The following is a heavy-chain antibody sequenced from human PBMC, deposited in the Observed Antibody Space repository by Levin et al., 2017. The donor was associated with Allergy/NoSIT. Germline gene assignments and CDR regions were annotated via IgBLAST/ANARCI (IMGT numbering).Heavy chain of an antibody. CDR2: TRNKAKGYTT. CDR3: ARAVKGTTSYFDY. CDR1: GFTFRDHY. D-gene: IGHD1-7*01. J-gene: IGHJ4*02. Sequence: GGSLRLSCAASGFTFRDHYMDWVRQAPGKGLEWVGRTRNKAKGYTTEFAASVKGRFTISRDDSKNSLYLQMNSLKTEDTALYYCARAVKGTTSYFDYWGQGTLVTVSS. V-gene: IGHV3-72*01.